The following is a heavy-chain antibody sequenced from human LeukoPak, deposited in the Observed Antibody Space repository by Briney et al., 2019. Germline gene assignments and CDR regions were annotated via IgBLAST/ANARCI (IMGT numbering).Heavy chain of an antibody. CDR1: GFTFSSYA. D-gene: IGHD6-13*01. CDR3: AKDSQVKQTVYFDY. V-gene: IGHV3-23*01. J-gene: IGHJ4*02. Sequence: RSGGSLRLSCAASGFTFSSYAMSWVRQAPGKGLEWVSAISGSGGSTYYADSVKGRFTISRDNSKNTLYLQMNSLRAEDTAVYYCAKDSQVKQTVYFDYWGQGTLVTVSS. CDR2: ISGSGGST.